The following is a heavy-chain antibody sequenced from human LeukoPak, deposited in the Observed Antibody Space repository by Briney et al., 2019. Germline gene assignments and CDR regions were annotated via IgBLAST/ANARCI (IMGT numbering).Heavy chain of an antibody. CDR1: GFTFSSYA. CDR3: AKDASEDYDFWSGYPPGDY. CDR2: ISGSGGST. J-gene: IGHJ4*02. Sequence: PGGSLRLSCAASGFTFSSYAMSWVRQAPGKGLEWVSAISGSGGSTYYADSVKGRFTISRDNSKNTLYLQMNSLRAEDTAVYYCAKDASEDYDFWSGYPPGDYWGQGTLVTVSS. D-gene: IGHD3-3*01. V-gene: IGHV3-23*01.